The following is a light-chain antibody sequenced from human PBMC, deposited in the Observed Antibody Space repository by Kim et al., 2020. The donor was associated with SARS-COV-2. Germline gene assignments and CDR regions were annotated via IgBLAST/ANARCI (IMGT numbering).Light chain of an antibody. J-gene: IGKJ1*01. V-gene: IGKV3-20*01. CDR2: GAS. Sequence: EIVLTQSPATLSLSPGERATLSCRASQSVNSNCLAWYQQKPGQAPRLLIYGASNRATGIADRFSGSGSGTDFTLTISRLEPEDFAVYYCQQYGISPRTFGQGTKVDIK. CDR1: QSVNSNC. CDR3: QQYGISPRT.